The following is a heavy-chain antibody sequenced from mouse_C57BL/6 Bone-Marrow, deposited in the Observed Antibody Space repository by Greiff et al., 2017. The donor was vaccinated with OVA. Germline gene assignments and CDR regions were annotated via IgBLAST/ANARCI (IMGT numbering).Heavy chain of an antibody. V-gene: IGHV1-69*01. J-gene: IGHJ4*01. CDR3: ARDLGYYAMDY. CDR1: GYTFTSYW. Sequence: QVQLQQPGAELVMPGASVKLSCKASGYTFTSYWMHWVKQRPGQGLEWIGEIDPSDSYTNYNQKFKGKSTLTVDKSSSTAYMQLSSLTSDDSAVYYCARDLGYYAMDYWGQGTSVTVSS. CDR2: IDPSDSYT. D-gene: IGHD4-1*01.